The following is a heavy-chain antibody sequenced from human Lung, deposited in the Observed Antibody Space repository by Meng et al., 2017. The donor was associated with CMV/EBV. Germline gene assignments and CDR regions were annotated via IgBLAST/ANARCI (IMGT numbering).Heavy chain of an antibody. V-gene: IGHV3-11*01. CDR3: ARDCSRLSCGGNYFEY. J-gene: IGHJ4*02. Sequence: GESXKISCASSGFTFSDFYMTWIRQAPGKGLEWGSYISKRGDTIYYAKSLNGRFTISRDNAENSLYLHMNRLRAEDTAVYYCARDCSRLSCGGNYFEYWGQGTXVTVSS. CDR1: GFTFSDFY. CDR2: ISKRGDTI. D-gene: IGHD2-2*01.